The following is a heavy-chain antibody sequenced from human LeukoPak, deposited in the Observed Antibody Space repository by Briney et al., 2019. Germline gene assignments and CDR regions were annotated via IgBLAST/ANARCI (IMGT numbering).Heavy chain of an antibody. Sequence: GGSLRLSCAASGFTFSDYYMSWIRQAPGKGLEWVSYISSSGSTIYYADSVKGRFTISRDNAKNSLYLLMNSLRAEDTAVYYCAKDVSGAESSGYYFWYFDYWGQGTLVTVSS. CDR3: AKDVSGAESSGYYFWYFDY. D-gene: IGHD3-22*01. V-gene: IGHV3-11*01. CDR2: ISSSGSTI. CDR1: GFTFSDYY. J-gene: IGHJ4*02.